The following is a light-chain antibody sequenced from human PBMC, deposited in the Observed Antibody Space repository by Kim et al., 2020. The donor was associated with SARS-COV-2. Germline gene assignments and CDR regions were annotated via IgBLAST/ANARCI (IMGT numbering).Light chain of an antibody. CDR3: HLWDSSSDHVV. J-gene: IGLJ2*01. V-gene: IGLV3-21*04. CDR1: NIGDKS. CDR2: YHS. Sequence: PGDRARMTCGGNNIGDKSVHWYQQKPGQAPVLVISYHSDRPSGIPERFSGSNSGNTATLIISRVEAGDEADYYCHLWDSSSDHVVFGGGTQLTVL.